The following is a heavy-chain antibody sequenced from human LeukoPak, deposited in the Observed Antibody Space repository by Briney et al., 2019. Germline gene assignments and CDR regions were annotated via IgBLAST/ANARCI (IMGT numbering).Heavy chain of an antibody. Sequence: PSETLSLTCSVSGDPIINYYWSWIRQSPEKGLEWIGYIYYTGTTKYNPSLESRVFMSVDTSKNQFSLRLTSVTVADTAVYYCAKEPSVWGQGILVTVSS. V-gene: IGHV4-59*01. CDR1: GDPIINYY. CDR3: AKEPSV. CDR2: IYYTGTT. J-gene: IGHJ4*02.